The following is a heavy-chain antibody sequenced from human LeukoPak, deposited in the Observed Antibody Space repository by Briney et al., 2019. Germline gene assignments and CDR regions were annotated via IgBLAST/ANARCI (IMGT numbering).Heavy chain of an antibody. J-gene: IGHJ4*02. V-gene: IGHV1-69*04. CDR3: ARDSSGHIGY. D-gene: IGHD6-19*01. CDR2: IIPILGIA. Sequence: SVKVSCKASGGTFSSYAISWVRQAPGQGLEWMGRIIPILGIANYAQKFQGRVTITADKSTSTAYMGLSSLRSEDTAVYYCARDSSGHIGYWGQGTLVTVSS. CDR1: GGTFSSYA.